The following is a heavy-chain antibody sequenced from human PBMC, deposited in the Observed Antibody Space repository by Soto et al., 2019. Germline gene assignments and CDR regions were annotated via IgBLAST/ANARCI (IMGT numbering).Heavy chain of an antibody. CDR2: IYYSGST. CDR1: GGSISSYY. J-gene: IGHJ5*02. V-gene: IGHV4-59*08. D-gene: IGHD2-2*01. CDR3: ARQSCSSTSCYSWVSWFDP. Sequence: QVQLQESGPGLVKPSETLSLTCTVSGGSISSYYWSWIRQPPGKGLEWVGHIYYSGSTNYNPSLTSRVTISVDTSKNQFSLKLSSVTAADTAVYYCARQSCSSTSCYSWVSWFDPWGQGTLVTVSS.